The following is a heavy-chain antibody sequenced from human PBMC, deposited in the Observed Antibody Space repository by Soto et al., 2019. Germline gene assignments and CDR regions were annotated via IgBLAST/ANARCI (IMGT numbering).Heavy chain of an antibody. CDR1: GGSISSFY. D-gene: IGHD3-22*01. CDR2: IYTSGST. V-gene: IGHV4-4*07. J-gene: IGHJ4*02. CDR3: ARVAHDSSGYTSFDY. Sequence: PSETLSLTCTVSGGSISSFYWSWIRQPAGKGLDWIGRIYTSGSTNYNPSLKSRVTMSVDTSKNQFSLKLSSVTAADTAVYYCARVAHDSSGYTSFDYWGQGTLVTVSS.